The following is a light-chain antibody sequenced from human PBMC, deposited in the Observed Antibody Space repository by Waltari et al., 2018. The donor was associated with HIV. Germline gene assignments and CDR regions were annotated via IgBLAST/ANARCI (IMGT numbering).Light chain of an antibody. Sequence: QSALTQPASVSGSPEQSITIPCVLQDYYYVFWYQRHPGKAPKVIIYQVTNRPSGLSNRFSGSNSGNTATLTISGLQPEDEADYFCTSYISGTSPVFGRGTRVTVL. CDR1: VLQDYYY. J-gene: IGLJ3*02. CDR3: TSYISGTSPV. CDR2: QVT. V-gene: IGLV2-14*01.